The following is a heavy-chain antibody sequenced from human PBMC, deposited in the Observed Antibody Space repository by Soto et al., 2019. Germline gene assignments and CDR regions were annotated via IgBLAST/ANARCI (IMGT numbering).Heavy chain of an antibody. CDR1: GFTFTSSA. V-gene: IGHV1-58*01. Sequence: SVKVSCKASGFTFTSSAVQWVRQARGQRLEWIGWIAVGSGNTNYAQKFQERVTITRDMSTSTAYMELSSLRSEDTAVYYCAAIYDILTGYYNSTDYWGQGTLVTVSS. J-gene: IGHJ4*02. CDR2: IAVGSGNT. D-gene: IGHD3-9*01. CDR3: AAIYDILTGYYNSTDY.